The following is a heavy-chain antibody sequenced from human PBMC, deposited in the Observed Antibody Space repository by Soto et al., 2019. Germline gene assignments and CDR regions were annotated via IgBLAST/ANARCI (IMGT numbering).Heavy chain of an antibody. Sequence: QVKLVQSGTEVKKPGASMKVSCKASGYSFATSGISWVRQAPGQGLEWMGWISAYNGNTNYDQKLQDRISMTTDTSTSTAYRELRSLRSDDTAVYYCARAGQYYDSSGYADWGQGTLVTVSS. D-gene: IGHD3-22*01. CDR3: ARAGQYYDSSGYAD. J-gene: IGHJ4*02. V-gene: IGHV1-18*01. CDR2: ISAYNGNT. CDR1: GYSFATSG.